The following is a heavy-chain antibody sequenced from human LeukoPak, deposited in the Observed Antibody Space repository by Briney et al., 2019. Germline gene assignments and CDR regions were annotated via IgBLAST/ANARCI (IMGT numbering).Heavy chain of an antibody. CDR1: GYNFISYW. V-gene: IGHV5-51*01. CDR3: ARRFGSGPYHRNHFYMDV. Sequence: GESLKISCRASGYNFISYWIAWVRQTPGKGLEWLGIINPGDSDTRYSPSFQGLVTISADKSFNTAYLQWSSLEASDSGIYYCARRFGSGPYHRNHFYMDVWGKGTTVAVSS. D-gene: IGHD3-10*01. J-gene: IGHJ6*03. CDR2: INPGDSDT.